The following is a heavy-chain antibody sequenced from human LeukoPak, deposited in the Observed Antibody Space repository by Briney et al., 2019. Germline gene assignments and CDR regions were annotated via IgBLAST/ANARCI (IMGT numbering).Heavy chain of an antibody. D-gene: IGHD3-10*01. Sequence: ASVTVSCKASGYTFTTYGISWVRQAPGQGLEWMGWIYPNSGGKNYAQKFQGRVTMTRDTTISTAYMELSRLRSDDTAVYYCARGRGGIMLVTAFDIWGQGTMVTVSS. CDR1: GYTFTTYG. V-gene: IGHV1-2*02. CDR2: IYPNSGGK. J-gene: IGHJ3*02. CDR3: ARGRGGIMLVTAFDI.